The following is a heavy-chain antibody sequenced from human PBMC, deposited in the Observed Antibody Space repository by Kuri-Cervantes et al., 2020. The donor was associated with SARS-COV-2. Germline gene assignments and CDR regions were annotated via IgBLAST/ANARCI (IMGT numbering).Heavy chain of an antibody. V-gene: IGHV3-30-3*01. Sequence: GGSLRLSCAASGFTFSSYAMHWVRQAPGKGLEWVAVISYDGSNKYYADSVKGRFTISRDNSKNTLYLQMNSLRAEDTAVYYCAREPAVPAKSYYYYGMDVWGQGTTVTVSS. D-gene: IGHD2-2*01. CDR2: ISYDGSNK. CDR1: GFTFSSYA. CDR3: AREPAVPAKSYYYYGMDV. J-gene: IGHJ6*02.